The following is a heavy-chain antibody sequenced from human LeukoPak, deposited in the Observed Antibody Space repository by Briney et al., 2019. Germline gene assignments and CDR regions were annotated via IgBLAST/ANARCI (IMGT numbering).Heavy chain of an antibody. D-gene: IGHD2-15*01. Sequence: PGGSLRLSCVASGFTFSGSAVHWVRQSSGKGVEWVGHIDKKDNLYATAYAESVKGRFTISRDDSKDTAFLHMDSLKTEDTALYYCTRDRGTYNWFDPWGQGTLVTVSS. V-gene: IGHV3-73*01. CDR2: IDKKDNLYAT. CDR1: GFTFSGSA. J-gene: IGHJ5*02. CDR3: TRDRGTYNWFDP.